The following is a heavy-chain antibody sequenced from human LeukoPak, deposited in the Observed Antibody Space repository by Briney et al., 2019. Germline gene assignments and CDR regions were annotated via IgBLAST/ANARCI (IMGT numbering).Heavy chain of an antibody. D-gene: IGHD4/OR15-4a*01. J-gene: IGHJ4*02. CDR1: GASASSHY. CDR2: IYHSGTT. Sequence: PSETPSLTCAVSGASASSHYCSWIRQSPGEGLEGIGHIYHSGTTKYNPSLKSRVTFSVDTPKSQFSLKLKSVAAAVTDVYYCCAEYEYGDHDYWGQGTLVSVSS. V-gene: IGHV4-59*02. CDR3: CAEYEYGDHDY.